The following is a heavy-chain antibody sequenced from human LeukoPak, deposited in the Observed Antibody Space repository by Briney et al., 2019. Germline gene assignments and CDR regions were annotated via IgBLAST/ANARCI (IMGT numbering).Heavy chain of an antibody. Sequence: ASVKVSCKASGYTFTNNAMHWVRQAPGQRLEWMGWINAGNGNTKYSQKFQGRVTITRDTSASTAYMELSSLRSEDTAVYYCARDLGGDYGWNALDYWGQGTLVTVSS. D-gene: IGHD4-17*01. J-gene: IGHJ4*02. CDR3: ARDLGGDYGWNALDY. CDR2: INAGNGNT. V-gene: IGHV1-3*01. CDR1: GYTFTNNA.